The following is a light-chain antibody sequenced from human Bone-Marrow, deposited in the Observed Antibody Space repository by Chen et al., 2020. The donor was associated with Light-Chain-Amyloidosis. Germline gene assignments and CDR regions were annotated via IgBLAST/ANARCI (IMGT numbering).Light chain of an antibody. CDR3: VLYMGSGIWV. CDR1: SGSVSTSYY. J-gene: IGLJ3*02. Sequence: QTVVTQEPSFSVSPGGTVTRTCGLSSGSVSTSYYPSWYQQTPGQDPRTLIYSTNTRSSGVPARFSGSILGGNAALTITGAQADDESDYYCVLYMGSGIWVFGGGTKLTVL. CDR2: STN. V-gene: IGLV8-61*01.